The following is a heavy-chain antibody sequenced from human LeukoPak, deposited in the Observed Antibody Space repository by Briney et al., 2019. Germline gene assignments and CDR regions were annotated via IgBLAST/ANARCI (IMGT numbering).Heavy chain of an antibody. CDR1: GASFSSGDYQ. CDR2: IYHSGSS. CDR3: ARGTPYDYVWGNYDY. D-gene: IGHD3-16*01. V-gene: IGHV4-61*08. Sequence: SETLSLRCTVSGASFSSGDYQWGWIRRPPGKELDWFGFIYHSGSSHYNPSLKSRVTMSVDTSKNQFSPNLNSVTAVDTAVYFCARGTPYDYVWGNYDYWGQGTLVTVSP. J-gene: IGHJ4*02.